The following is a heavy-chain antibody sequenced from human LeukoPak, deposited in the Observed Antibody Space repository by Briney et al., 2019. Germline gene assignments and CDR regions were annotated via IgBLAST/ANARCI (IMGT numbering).Heavy chain of an antibody. D-gene: IGHD3-22*01. Sequence: SETLSLTCIVSGDSISSGSYYWSWIRQPAGKGLEWIGHIYTTSGSTKYNPFFQSRVTISVDTSNNQFSLKLSSVTAADTAVYYCARDQRVVVGHYYYYYMDVWGKGTTVTISS. CDR1: GDSISSGSYY. CDR2: IYTTSGST. CDR3: ARDQRVVVGHYYYYYMDV. J-gene: IGHJ6*03. V-gene: IGHV4-61*09.